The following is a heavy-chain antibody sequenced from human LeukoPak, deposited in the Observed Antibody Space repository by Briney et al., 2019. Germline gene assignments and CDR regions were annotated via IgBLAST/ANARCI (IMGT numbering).Heavy chain of an antibody. CDR2: ISGSGGST. J-gene: IGHJ4*02. Sequence: GSLRPSCAASGFTFSRYAMSWVRQAPGKGLEWVSAISGSGGSTYYADSVKGRFTISRDNSKNTLYLQMNSLRAEDTAVYYCAKDLGWLAESLFDYWGQGTLVTVSS. D-gene: IGHD6-19*01. V-gene: IGHV3-23*01. CDR1: GFTFSRYA. CDR3: AKDLGWLAESLFDY.